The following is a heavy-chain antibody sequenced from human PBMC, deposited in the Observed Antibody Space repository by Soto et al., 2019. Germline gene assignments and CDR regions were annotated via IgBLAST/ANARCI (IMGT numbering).Heavy chain of an antibody. CDR3: AKGGVGYSGYPGGYYFDY. Sequence: GGSLRLSCAASGFTFSSYAMSWVRQAPGKGLEWVPAISGSGGSTYYADSVKGRFTISRDNSKNTLYLQMNSLRAEDTAVYYCAKGGVGYSGYPGGYYFDYWGQGTLVTVSS. V-gene: IGHV3-23*01. J-gene: IGHJ4*02. D-gene: IGHD5-12*01. CDR2: ISGSGGST. CDR1: GFTFSSYA.